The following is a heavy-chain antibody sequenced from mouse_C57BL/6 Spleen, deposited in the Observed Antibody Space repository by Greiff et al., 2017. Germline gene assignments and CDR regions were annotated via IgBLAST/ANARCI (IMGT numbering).Heavy chain of an antibody. CDR1: GYTFTSYG. D-gene: IGHD3-2*02. CDR3: ARSTAQATSFAY. J-gene: IGHJ3*01. V-gene: IGHV1-81*01. Sequence: VQLVESGAELARPGASVKLSCKASGYTFTSYGISWVKQRTGQGLEWIGEIYPRSGNTYYNEKFKGKATLTADKSSSTAYMELRSLTSEDSAVYFCARSTAQATSFAYWGQGTLVTVSA. CDR2: IYPRSGNT.